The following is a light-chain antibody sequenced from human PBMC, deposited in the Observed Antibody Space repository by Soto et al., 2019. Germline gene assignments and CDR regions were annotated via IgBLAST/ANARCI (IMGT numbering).Light chain of an antibody. CDR3: QQYNNWPIT. CDR1: QSVSSSY. V-gene: IGKV3-15*01. J-gene: IGKJ5*01. CDR2: GAS. Sequence: EIVLTQSPGTLSLSPGERATLSCRASQSVSSSYLAWYQQKPGQAPRVVVYGASTRATGIPARFSGSGSGTEFTLTISSLQSEDFAVYYCQQYNNWPITFGQGTRLEIK.